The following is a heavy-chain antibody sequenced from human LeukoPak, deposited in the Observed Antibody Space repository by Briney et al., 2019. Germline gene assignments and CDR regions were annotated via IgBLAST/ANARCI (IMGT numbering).Heavy chain of an antibody. CDR1: GFTFSSYS. CDR2: ISGSSSTI. CDR3: ASVIAVAEYDY. V-gene: IGHV3-48*01. J-gene: IGHJ4*02. Sequence: PGGSLRLSCAASGFTFSSYSMNWVRQAPGKGLEWVSYISGSSSTIYYADSGKGRFTISRDNAKNSLYLQMNSLRAEDTAVYYCASVIAVAEYDYWGQGTLVTVSS. D-gene: IGHD6-19*01.